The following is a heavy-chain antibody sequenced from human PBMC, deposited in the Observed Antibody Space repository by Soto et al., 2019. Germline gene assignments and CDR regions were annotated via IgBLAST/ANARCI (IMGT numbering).Heavy chain of an antibody. V-gene: IGHV6-1*01. J-gene: IGHJ5*02. CDR1: GDSVSSNSAA. CDR2: TYYRSKWYN. CDR3: ARDGIKAYVWGDNWFDP. D-gene: IGHD3-16*01. Sequence: SQTLSLTCAISGDSVSSNSAAWNWIRQSPSRGLEWLGRTYYRSKWYNDYAVSVKSRITINPDTSKNQFSLQLNSVTPEDTAVYYCARDGIKAYVWGDNWFDPWGQGTLVTVSS.